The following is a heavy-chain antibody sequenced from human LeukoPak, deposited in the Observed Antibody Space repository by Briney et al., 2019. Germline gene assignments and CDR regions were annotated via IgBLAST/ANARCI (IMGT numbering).Heavy chain of an antibody. CDR1: GYTFTSYD. CDR3: ARDVGFGELYFDY. D-gene: IGHD3-10*01. V-gene: IGHV1-8*03. J-gene: IGHJ4*02. Sequence: ASVKVSCKASGYTFTSYDTNWVRQATGQGLEWMGWMNPNSGNTGYAQKFQGRVTITRNTSISTAYMELSSLRSEDMAVYYCARDVGFGELYFDYWGQGTLVTVSS. CDR2: MNPNSGNT.